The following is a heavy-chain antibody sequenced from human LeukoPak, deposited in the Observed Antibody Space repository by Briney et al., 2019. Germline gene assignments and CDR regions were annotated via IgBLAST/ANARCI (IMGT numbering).Heavy chain of an antibody. CDR1: GFTFSSYA. V-gene: IGHV3-23*01. J-gene: IGHJ4*02. CDR2: ISGSGGST. CDR3: ARDGRSYGYGDLDY. D-gene: IGHD5-18*01. Sequence: GGSLRLSCAASGFTFSSYAMSWVRQAPGKGLEWVSAISGSGGSTYYADSVKGRFTISRDNSKNTLYLQMNSLRAEDTAVYYCARDGRSYGYGDLDYWGQGTLVTVSS.